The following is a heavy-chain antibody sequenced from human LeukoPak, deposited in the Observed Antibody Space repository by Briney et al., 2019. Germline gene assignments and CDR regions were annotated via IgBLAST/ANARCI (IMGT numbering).Heavy chain of an antibody. V-gene: IGHV4-59*12. CDR3: ARDHGSSNWYYY. J-gene: IGHJ4*02. CDR1: GGSISSYY. Sequence: SETLSLTCTVSGGSISSYYWSWIRQPPGKGLEWIGYIYYTGSTNYNPSLMSRVTISIDTSKTQFSLRLSSVTAADTAVYYCARDHGSSNWYYYWGQGTLVTVAS. CDR2: IYYTGST. D-gene: IGHD6-13*01.